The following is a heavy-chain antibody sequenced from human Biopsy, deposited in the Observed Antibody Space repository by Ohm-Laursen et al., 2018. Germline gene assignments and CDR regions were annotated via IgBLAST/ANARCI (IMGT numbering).Heavy chain of an antibody. CDR1: GGSLSNFY. D-gene: IGHD3-22*01. J-gene: IGHJ2*01. Sequence: SETLSLTCSVSGGSLSNFYWSWIRQPPGKGLEWIGHISYTGYTSYNASLKSRVAISVDTSRNHFSLRLSSLTAADTAIYYCARDRGYYSDRTVPGYFDLWGRGTLVTVSS. CDR2: ISYTGYT. CDR3: ARDRGYYSDRTVPGYFDL. V-gene: IGHV4-59*01.